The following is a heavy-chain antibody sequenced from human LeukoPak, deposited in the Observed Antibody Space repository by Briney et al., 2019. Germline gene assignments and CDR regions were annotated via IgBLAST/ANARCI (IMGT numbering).Heavy chain of an antibody. CDR3: ARADWNQPGDY. CDR2: TSYDGSAK. V-gene: IGHV3-30-3*01. J-gene: IGHJ4*02. Sequence: PGGSLRLSCAASGFTFNMYAIHWVRQAPGKGLEWVAVTSYDGSAKKYADSVNGRFTISRDNSKNTVYLQMTRLRADDTAVYYCARADWNQPGDYWGQGTLVTVSS. D-gene: IGHD1-1*01. CDR1: GFTFNMYA.